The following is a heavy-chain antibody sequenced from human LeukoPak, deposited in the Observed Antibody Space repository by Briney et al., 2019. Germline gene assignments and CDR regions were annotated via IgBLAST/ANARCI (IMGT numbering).Heavy chain of an antibody. D-gene: IGHD3-3*01. V-gene: IGHV6-1*01. CDR1: GDSVSSNSAA. CDR2: TYYRSKWYN. J-gene: IGHJ2*01. CDR3: ARGDALRFLEWLLPLRGTYWYFDL. Sequence: SQTLSLTCAISGDSVSSNSAAWNWIRQSPSRGLEWLGRTYYRSKWYNDYAVSVKSRITINPDTSKNQFSLQLSSVTAADTAVYYCARGDALRFLEWLLPLRGTYWYFDLWGRGTLVTVSS.